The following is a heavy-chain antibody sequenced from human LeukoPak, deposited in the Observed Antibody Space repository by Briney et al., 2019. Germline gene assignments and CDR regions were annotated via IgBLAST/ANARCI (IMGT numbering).Heavy chain of an antibody. Sequence: ASVKVSXKASGGTFRSYAISWVRQAPGQGLEWMGRIIPIFGTANYAQKFQGRVTITTDESTSTAYMELSSLRSEDTAVYYCASAGTTVTTLDYWGQGTLVTVSS. D-gene: IGHD4-17*01. CDR1: GGTFRSYA. V-gene: IGHV1-69*05. J-gene: IGHJ4*02. CDR3: ASAGTTVTTLDY. CDR2: IIPIFGTA.